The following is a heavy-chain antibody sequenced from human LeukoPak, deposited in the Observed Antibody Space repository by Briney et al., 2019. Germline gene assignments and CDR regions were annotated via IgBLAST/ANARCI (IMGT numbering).Heavy chain of an antibody. CDR1: GGSISSYY. D-gene: IGHD6-13*01. V-gene: IGHV4-59*01. J-gene: IGHJ4*02. CDR2: IYYSGST. CDR3: ATHTAAGFDY. Sequence: PSETLSLTCTVSGGSISSYYWSWIRQPPGKGLEWIGYIYYSGSTNYNPSLKSRVTISVDTSKNQFSLKLSSVTAADTAVYYCATHTAAGFDYWGQGTLVTVSS.